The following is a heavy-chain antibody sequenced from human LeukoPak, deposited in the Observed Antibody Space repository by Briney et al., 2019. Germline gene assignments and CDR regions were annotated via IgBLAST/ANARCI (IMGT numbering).Heavy chain of an antibody. Sequence: SETLSLTCAVYGGSFSGFYWSWIRQPPGKGLEWIGEINHSGSTNYNPSLKSRVTISVDTSKNQFSLKLSSVTAADTAVYYCARMCSGGSCHDVDYWGQGTLVTVSS. CDR1: GGSFSGFY. CDR2: INHSGST. CDR3: ARMCSGGSCHDVDY. D-gene: IGHD2-15*01. J-gene: IGHJ4*02. V-gene: IGHV4-34*01.